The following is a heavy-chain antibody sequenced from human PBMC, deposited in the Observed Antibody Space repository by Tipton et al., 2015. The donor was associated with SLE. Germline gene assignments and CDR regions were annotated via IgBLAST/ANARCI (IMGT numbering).Heavy chain of an antibody. J-gene: IGHJ4*02. CDR1: GYSISSGYY. CDR3: AGWSPGRTSGWSRFDY. CDR2: IYHSGST. Sequence: TLSLTCTVSGYSISSGYYWGWIRQPPGKGLEWIGSIYHSGSTNYNPSLKSRVTISVDTSKNQFSLKLSSVTAADTAVYYCAGWSPGRTSGWSRFDYWGQGTLVTVSS. D-gene: IGHD6-19*01. V-gene: IGHV4-38-2*02.